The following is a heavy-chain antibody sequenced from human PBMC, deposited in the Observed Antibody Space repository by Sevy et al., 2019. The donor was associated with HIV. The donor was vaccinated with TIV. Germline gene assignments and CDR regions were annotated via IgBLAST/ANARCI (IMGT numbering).Heavy chain of an antibody. CDR2: INPNSGGT. D-gene: IGHD6-13*01. J-gene: IGHJ5*02. V-gene: IGHV1-2*02. Sequence: ASVKVSCKASGYTFTDYYMYWVRQAPGQGLEWMGWINPNSGGTNYAQKFQGRVTMTRDTSISKAYMELSRLRSDDTAMYYCARDPSRAAEGWFDPWGQGTLVTVSS. CDR1: GYTFTDYY. CDR3: ARDPSRAAEGWFDP.